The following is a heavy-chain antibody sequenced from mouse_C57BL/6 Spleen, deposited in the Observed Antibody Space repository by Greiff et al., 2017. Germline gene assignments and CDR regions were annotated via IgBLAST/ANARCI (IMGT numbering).Heavy chain of an antibody. Sequence: VMLVESGAELVKPGASVKISCKASGYAFSSYWMNWVKQRPGKGLEWIGQINPGDGDTNYNGKFKGKATLTADKSSSTAYMQLSSLTSEDSAVYFCARREGYYYGSSFFDYWGQGTTLTVSS. J-gene: IGHJ2*01. V-gene: IGHV1-80*01. CDR2: INPGDGDT. CDR1: GYAFSSYW. CDR3: ARREGYYYGSSFFDY. D-gene: IGHD1-1*01.